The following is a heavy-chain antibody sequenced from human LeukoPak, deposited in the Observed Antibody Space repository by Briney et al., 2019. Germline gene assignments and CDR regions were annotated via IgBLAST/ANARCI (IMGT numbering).Heavy chain of an antibody. CDR1: GFTFSGSA. V-gene: IGHV3-73*01. CDR3: ARDLLATLYDILTGYYIGDAFDI. Sequence: PGGSLRLSCAASGFTFSGSAMHWVRQASGKGLEWVGRIRSKADSYATAYAASVKGRFTISRDDSKNTAYLQMNSLRDEDTAVYYCARDLLATLYDILTGYYIGDAFDIWGQGTMVTVSS. D-gene: IGHD3-9*01. J-gene: IGHJ3*02. CDR2: IRSKADSYAT.